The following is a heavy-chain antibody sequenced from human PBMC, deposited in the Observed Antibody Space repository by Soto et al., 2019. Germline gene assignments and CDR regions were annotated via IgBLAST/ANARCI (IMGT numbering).Heavy chain of an antibody. CDR2: IYCDDDM. CDR3: IQSRCGGDCLQSYASYYYYGMDV. V-gene: IGHV2-5*02. CDR1: AFSLSTGGVG. J-gene: IGHJ6*02. Sequence: QITLKESGPTLVKPTQTLTLTCTFSAFSLSTGGVGVGWIRQPPGKALEWLALIYCDDDMRYSPSLRSRLTITNDTSKNQLVLTMTNMDPVDTATYYCIQSRCGGDCLQSYASYYYYGMDVWGQGTTVTVSS. D-gene: IGHD2-21*02.